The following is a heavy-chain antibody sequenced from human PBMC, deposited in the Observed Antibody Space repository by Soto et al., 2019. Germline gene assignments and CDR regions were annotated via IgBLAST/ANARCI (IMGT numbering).Heavy chain of an antibody. CDR1: GFSLTSPGMC. Sequence: SGPTLVNPTETLTLTCTFSGFSLTSPGMCVSWIRQPPGKALEWLALIERDDDDKYYSTSLKTRLTISKDTRKNQVVLTMANMDPADTGTYYCERSIRRPRTFNGMDVWGQGTTVTVYS. V-gene: IGHV2-70*13. D-gene: IGHD1-20*01. CDR3: ERSIRRPRTFNGMDV. CDR2: IERDDDDK. J-gene: IGHJ6*02.